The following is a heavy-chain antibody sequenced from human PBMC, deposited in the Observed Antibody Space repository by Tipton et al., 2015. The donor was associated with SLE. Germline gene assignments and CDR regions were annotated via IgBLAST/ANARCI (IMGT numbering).Heavy chain of an antibody. V-gene: IGHV3-21*04. Sequence: GSLRLSCAASGFTFTTYTMNWVRQTPGRGLEWVSSISGTSDTNYADSVKGRFTISRDNAKKSLYLQMNSLRGEDTAVYFCAKGLQQWHTYYFDYWGQGNLVTVSS. CDR2: ISGTSDT. J-gene: IGHJ4*02. CDR1: GFTFTTYT. CDR3: AKGLQQWHTYYFDY. D-gene: IGHD6-19*01.